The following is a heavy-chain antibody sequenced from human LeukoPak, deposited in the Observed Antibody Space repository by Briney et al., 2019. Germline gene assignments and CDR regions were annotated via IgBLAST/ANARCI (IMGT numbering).Heavy chain of an antibody. CDR1: GFTFRNYW. D-gene: IGHD3-3*01. CDR2: INPVGNYT. CDR3: VCRFADF. J-gene: IGHJ4*02. Sequence: GGSLRLSCAASGFTFRNYWMHWVRQTPEEGLVWVSRINPVGNYTTYADSVKGRFTISRDNAKNTLYLQMNSLRDEDTAVYYCVCRFADFWGQGTLVTVSS. V-gene: IGHV3-74*01.